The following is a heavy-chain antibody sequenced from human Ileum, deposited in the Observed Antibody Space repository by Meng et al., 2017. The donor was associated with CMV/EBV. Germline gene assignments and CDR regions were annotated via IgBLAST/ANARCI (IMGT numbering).Heavy chain of an antibody. CDR2: INTNTGNP. J-gene: IGHJ4*02. V-gene: IGHV7-4-1*02. D-gene: IGHD5-18*01. CDR1: GYTFTDYA. CDR3: TRGDGAHTAKYDF. Sequence: QLLRVRSGWHLNKPGGSAKVSCKASGYTFTDYAINWMLQAPGQGPKWMGWINTNTGNPTYARGFTGRFVFSLDSSVSTAYVEISGLKAEDTAVYYCTRGDGAHTAKYDFWGRGTLVTVSS.